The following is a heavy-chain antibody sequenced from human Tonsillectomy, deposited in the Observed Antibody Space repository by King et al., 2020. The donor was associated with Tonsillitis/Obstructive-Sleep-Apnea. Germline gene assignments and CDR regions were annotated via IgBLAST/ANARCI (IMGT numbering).Heavy chain of an antibody. CDR2: IYSGGST. V-gene: IGHV3-53*01. CDR3: ARDVNSSGYLGLFDI. CDR1: GFTVSSNY. J-gene: IGHJ3*02. D-gene: IGHD3-22*01. Sequence: VKLVESGGGLIQPGGSLRLSCAASGFTVSSNYMSWVRQAPGKGLEWVSVIYSGGSTYYADSVKGRFTISRDNSKNTLYLQMNSLRAEDTAVYYCARDVNSSGYLGLFDIWGQGTMVTVSS.